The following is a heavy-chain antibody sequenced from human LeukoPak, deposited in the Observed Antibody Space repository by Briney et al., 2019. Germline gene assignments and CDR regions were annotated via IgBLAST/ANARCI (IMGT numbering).Heavy chain of an antibody. CDR3: ARSSYSSSSYYYYYYMDV. CDR1: GYTFTSYY. J-gene: IGHJ6*03. V-gene: IGHV1-46*03. CDR2: INPSGGST. Sequence: ASVKVSCKASGYTFTSYYMHWVRQAPGQGLEWMGIINPSGGSTSYAQKFQGRVTMTRDTSTSTVYMELSSLRSEDTAVDYCARSSYSSSSYYYYYYMDVWGKGTTVTVSS. D-gene: IGHD6-6*01.